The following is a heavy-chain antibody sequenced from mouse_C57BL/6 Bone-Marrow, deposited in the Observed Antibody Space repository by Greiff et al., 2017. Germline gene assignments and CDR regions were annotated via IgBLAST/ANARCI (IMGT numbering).Heavy chain of an antibody. CDR3: ARGGFFFPWFAY. CDR1: GYAFTNYL. V-gene: IGHV1-54*01. Sequence: QVQLQQSGAELVRPGTSVKVSCKASGYAFTNYLIEWVKQRPGQGLEWIGVINPGSGGTNYNEKFKGKATLTADKSSSTAYMQLSSLTSEDSAVYFCARGGFFFPWFAYWGQGTLVTVSA. J-gene: IGHJ3*01. CDR2: INPGSGGT.